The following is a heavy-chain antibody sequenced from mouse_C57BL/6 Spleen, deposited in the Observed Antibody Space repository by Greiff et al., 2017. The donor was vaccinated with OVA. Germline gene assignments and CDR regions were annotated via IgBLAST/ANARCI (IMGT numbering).Heavy chain of an antibody. CDR3: ARGGTTVVAPFDY. Sequence: QVQLQQPGAELVKPGASVKLSCKASGYTFTSYWMQWVKQRPGPGLEWIGEIDPSDSYTNYNQKFKGKATLTVDTSSSTAYMQLSSLTSEDSAVYYCARGGTTVVAPFDYWGQGTTLTVSS. J-gene: IGHJ2*01. CDR1: GYTFTSYW. CDR2: IDPSDSYT. D-gene: IGHD1-1*01. V-gene: IGHV1-50*01.